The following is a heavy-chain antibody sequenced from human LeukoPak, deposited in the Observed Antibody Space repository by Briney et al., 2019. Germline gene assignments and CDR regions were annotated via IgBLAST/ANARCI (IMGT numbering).Heavy chain of an antibody. CDR1: GFTFSDYY. CDR2: ISSSGSTI. J-gene: IGHJ4*02. D-gene: IGHD3-22*01. Sequence: GGSLRLSCAASGFTFSDYYMSWIRQAPGKGLEWVSYISSSGSTIYYADSVKGRFTISRDNAKNSLYLQMNSLRAEDTAVYYCARDRSGMIVVVHFDYWGQGTLVTVSS. CDR3: ARDRSGMIVVVHFDY. V-gene: IGHV3-11*04.